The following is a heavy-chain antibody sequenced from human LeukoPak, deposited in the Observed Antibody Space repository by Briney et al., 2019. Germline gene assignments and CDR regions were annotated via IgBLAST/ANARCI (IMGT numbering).Heavy chain of an antibody. CDR2: IKSKSDGGTT. CDR3: TTEARSSGWQNWFDP. D-gene: IGHD6-19*01. CDR1: GFTFSIYY. Sequence: GGSLRLSCAGSGFTFSIYYMSWVRQAPGKGLEWVGRIKSKSDGGTTDYAAPVKGTFTISRDDSKNTLYLQMNSLKTEDTAVYYCTTEARSSGWQNWFDPWGQGTLVTVSS. V-gene: IGHV3-15*01. J-gene: IGHJ5*02.